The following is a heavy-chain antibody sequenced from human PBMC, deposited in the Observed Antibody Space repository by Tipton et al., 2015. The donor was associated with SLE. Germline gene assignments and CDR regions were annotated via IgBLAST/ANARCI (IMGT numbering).Heavy chain of an antibody. Sequence: GSLRLSCAASGFTVSSNYMSWVRQAPGKGLEWVSVIYSGGRTYYADSVKGRFTISRDDSRNTLYLQMDSLRAEDTAVYYGAREDGAYYKGWHIDLWGRGTLVTVSS. J-gene: IGHJ2*01. CDR2: IYSGGRT. CDR3: AREDGAYYKGWHIDL. D-gene: IGHD1-26*01. CDR1: GFTVSSNY. V-gene: IGHV3-53*01.